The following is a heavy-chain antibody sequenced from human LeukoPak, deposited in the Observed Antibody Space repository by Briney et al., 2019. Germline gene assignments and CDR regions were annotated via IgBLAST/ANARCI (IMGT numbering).Heavy chain of an antibody. Sequence: GGSLRLSCAASGFTFSSYGMHWVRQAPGKGLEWVAVISYDGSNKYYADSVKGRFTISRDNSKNTLYLQMNSLRAEDTAVYYCAREDSNYYDSSGYPYGMDVWGQGTTVTVSS. CDR2: ISYDGSNK. V-gene: IGHV3-30*03. J-gene: IGHJ6*02. CDR3: AREDSNYYDSSGYPYGMDV. CDR1: GFTFSSYG. D-gene: IGHD3-22*01.